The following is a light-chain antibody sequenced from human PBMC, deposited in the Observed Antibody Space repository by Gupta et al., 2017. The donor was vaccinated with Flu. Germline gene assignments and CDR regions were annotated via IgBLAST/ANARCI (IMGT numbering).Light chain of an antibody. CDR3: RQYKSYPPIT. Sequence: SSLYASVGDRVTITCRASQGIRNDLGWYKQKPGKAPKRLIYAASSWQSGVPSRFSGSGYGTEFTLTISSRQQEDFASYYCRQYKSYPPITFGGGTKVEIK. J-gene: IGKJ4*01. CDR1: QGIRND. V-gene: IGKV1-17*01. CDR2: AAS.